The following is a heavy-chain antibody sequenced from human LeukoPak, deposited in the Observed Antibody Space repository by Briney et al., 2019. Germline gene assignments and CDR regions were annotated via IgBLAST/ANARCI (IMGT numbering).Heavy chain of an antibody. CDR3: AKPDIVLMPYGPRE. CDR1: GFTFSSYA. V-gene: IGHV3-23*01. J-gene: IGHJ4*02. CDR2: ISGSGGGT. Sequence: GGSLRLSCAASGFTFSSYAMSWVRQAPGKGLEWVSAISGSGGGTYYADSVKGRFTISRDNSKNTLYLQMNSLRAEDTAVYCCAKPDIVLMPYGPREWGQGTLVTVSS. D-gene: IGHD2-8*01.